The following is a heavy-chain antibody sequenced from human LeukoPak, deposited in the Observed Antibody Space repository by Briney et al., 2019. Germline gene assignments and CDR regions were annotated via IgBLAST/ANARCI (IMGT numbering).Heavy chain of an antibody. CDR3: ARWGYYGSGSSYNWFDP. V-gene: IGHV4-59*08. D-gene: IGHD3-10*01. J-gene: IGHJ5*02. CDR2: IYYSGST. CDR1: GGSISSYY. Sequence: SETLSLTCTVSGGSISSYYWSWIRQPPEKGLEWIGYIYYSGSTNYNPSLKSRVTISVDTSKNQFSLKLSSVTAADTAVYYCARWGYYGSGSSYNWFDPWGQGTLVTVSS.